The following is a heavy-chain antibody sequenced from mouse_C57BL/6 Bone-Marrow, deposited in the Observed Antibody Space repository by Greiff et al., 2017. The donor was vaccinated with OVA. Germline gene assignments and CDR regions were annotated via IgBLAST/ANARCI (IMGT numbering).Heavy chain of an antibody. D-gene: IGHD2-10*02. CDR3: AKEGEGYGNPFAY. Sequence: VQLQQSGPGLVQPSQSLSITCTVSGFSLTSYGVHWVRQSPGKGLEWLGVIWRGGSTDYNAAFMSRLSITKDNSKSQVFFKMNSLQAEDTAIYDCAKEGEGYGNPFAYWGQGTLVTVSA. CDR2: IWRGGST. V-gene: IGHV2-5*01. CDR1: GFSLTSYG. J-gene: IGHJ3*01.